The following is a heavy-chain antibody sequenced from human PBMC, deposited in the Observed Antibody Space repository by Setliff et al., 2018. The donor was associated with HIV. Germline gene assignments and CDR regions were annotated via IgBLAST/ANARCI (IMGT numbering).Heavy chain of an antibody. D-gene: IGHD6-13*01. CDR1: GYTFANYW. J-gene: IGHJ3*01. Sequence: ESLKISCKGSGYTFANYWISWVRQMPGKGLEWMGRLDPRDSYTDYSPSFQGHVTISGDKSSSTAYLQWSSLRASDTATYYCARRDGRSMNAFQIWGPGTMVTVSS. CDR2: LDPRDSYT. CDR3: ARRDGRSMNAFQI. V-gene: IGHV5-10-1*01.